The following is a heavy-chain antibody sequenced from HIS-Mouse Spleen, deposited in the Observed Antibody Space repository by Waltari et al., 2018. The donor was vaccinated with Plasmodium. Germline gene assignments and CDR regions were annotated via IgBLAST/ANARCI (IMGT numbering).Heavy chain of an antibody. V-gene: IGHV3-23*01. CDR3: ARDTPSSRGSSSFYYYYGMDV. J-gene: IGHJ6*02. D-gene: IGHD6-6*01. CDR1: GFTFSSYA. CDR2: ISGSWGST. Sequence: EVQLLESGGGLVQPGGSLRLSCAASGFTFSSYAMSWVRQAPGKGLAGVSGISGSWGSTYDADAVKGRFTISRDNSKNTLYLQMNSLRAEDTAVYYCARDTPSSRGSSSFYYYYGMDVWGQGTTVTVSS.